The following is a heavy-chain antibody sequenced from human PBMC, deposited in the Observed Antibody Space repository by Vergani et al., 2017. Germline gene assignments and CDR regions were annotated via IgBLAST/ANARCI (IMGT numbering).Heavy chain of an antibody. CDR2: IYTSGST. CDR3: ARVPVLRYFDWSPHYGMDV. J-gene: IGHJ6*02. D-gene: IGHD3-9*01. Sequence: QVQLQESGPGLVKPSETLSLTCTVSGGSISSHYWSWIRQPPGKGLEWIGYIYTSGSTNYNPSLKSRVTISVDTSKNQFSLKLSSVTAADTAVYYCARVPVLRYFDWSPHYGMDVWGQGTTVTVSS. V-gene: IGHV4-4*09. CDR1: GGSISSHY.